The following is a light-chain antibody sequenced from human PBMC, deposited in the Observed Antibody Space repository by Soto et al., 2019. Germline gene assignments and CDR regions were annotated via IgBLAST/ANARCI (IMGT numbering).Light chain of an antibody. Sequence: QSALTQPASVSGSPGQSITISCTGTSRDVGGYNSVSWYQHHPGKSPKLILYDGGDRPSGFSFRFSCSKSGNTASLTISGLKAADEADYFCSSYTSSMTNVFGSGTKLTVL. CDR1: SRDVGGYNS. V-gene: IGLV2-14*03. CDR2: DGG. J-gene: IGLJ1*01. CDR3: SSYTSSMTNV.